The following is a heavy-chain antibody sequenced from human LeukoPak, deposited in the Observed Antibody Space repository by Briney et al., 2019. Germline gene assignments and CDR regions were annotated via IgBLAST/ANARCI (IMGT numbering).Heavy chain of an antibody. CDR2: ISTDSTTI. CDR3: AMIEQVVSNVEGGY. V-gene: IGHV3-48*04. D-gene: IGHD6-6*01. CDR1: GFTFRSYT. Sequence: GGSLRLSCAASGFTFRSYTMNWVRQAPGKGLEWISYISTDSTTIYYADSVRGRFTISRDNAKNSLYLQMNSLRAEDTAVYFCAMIEQVVSNVEGGYWGQGTLVTVSS. J-gene: IGHJ4*02.